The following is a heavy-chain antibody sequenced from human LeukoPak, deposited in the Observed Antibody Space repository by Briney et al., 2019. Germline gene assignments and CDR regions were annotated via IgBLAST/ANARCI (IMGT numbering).Heavy chain of an antibody. CDR1: EFTFSDYY. V-gene: IGHV3-11*01. CDR2: ISTSSSTI. D-gene: IGHD6-13*01. Sequence: GGSLRLSCAASEFTFSDYYMSWMRQAPGKGLEWIAYISTSSSTIYYADSVKGRFAISRDNAKNSLYLEMNSLRVEDTAVYYCARVSSTWHVQYYYFDNWGQGTLVTVSS. CDR3: ARVSSTWHVQYYYFDN. J-gene: IGHJ4*02.